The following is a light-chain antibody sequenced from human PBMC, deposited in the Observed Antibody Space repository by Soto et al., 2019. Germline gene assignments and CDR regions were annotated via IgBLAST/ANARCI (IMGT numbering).Light chain of an antibody. CDR2: AAS. CDR3: QQLKSYPLT. V-gene: IGKV1-9*01. Sequence: DIQLTQSPSFLSASVGDRVTITCRASQSITTYLAWYQQKPRKAPNLLIYAASTLQSGVPSRFSGSGSGTEFTLAISSLQPEDFAIYYCQQLKSYPLTFGGGTKVEIK. J-gene: IGKJ4*01. CDR1: QSITTY.